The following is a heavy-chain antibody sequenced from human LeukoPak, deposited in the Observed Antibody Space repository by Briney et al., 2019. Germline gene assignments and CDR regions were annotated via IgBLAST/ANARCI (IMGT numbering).Heavy chain of an antibody. CDR2: INAGNGNT. J-gene: IGHJ4*02. CDR1: GYTFTSYA. Sequence: EASVKVSCKASGYTFTSYAMHWVRQAPGQRLEWMGWINAGNGNTKYSQKFQDRVTITRDTSASTAYMELSSLRSEDTAVYYCARVSMVRGVIPDYWGQGTLVTVSS. CDR3: ARVSMVRGVIPDY. V-gene: IGHV1-3*01. D-gene: IGHD3-10*01.